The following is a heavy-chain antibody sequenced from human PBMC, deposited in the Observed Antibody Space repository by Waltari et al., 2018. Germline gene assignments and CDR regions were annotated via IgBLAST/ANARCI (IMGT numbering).Heavy chain of an antibody. D-gene: IGHD6-6*01. CDR3: ARGVASSFVRAFDI. Sequence: EVQLVESGGGLIQPGGSLRLSCAASGFTVSSNYMSWVRQAPGKGLEWVSVIYSGGSTYYADSVKGRFTISRHNSKNTLYLQMNSLRAEDTAVYYCARGVASSFVRAFDIWGQGTMVTVSS. CDR2: IYSGGST. J-gene: IGHJ3*02. V-gene: IGHV3-53*01. CDR1: GFTVSSNY.